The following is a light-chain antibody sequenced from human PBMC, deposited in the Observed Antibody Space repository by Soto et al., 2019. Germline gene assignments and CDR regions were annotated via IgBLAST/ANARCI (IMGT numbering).Light chain of an antibody. CDR2: YDS. CDR1: NIGSKS. CDR3: QVWDSSSDHYV. V-gene: IGLV3-21*04. Sequence: SYELTQPPSGSVAPGNTARITCGGNNIGSKSVHWYQQKPGQAPVLFIYYDSDRPSGIPEGFSGSNSGNTATLTISSVEAGDEADYYCQVWDSSSDHYVFGTGTKVTVL. J-gene: IGLJ1*01.